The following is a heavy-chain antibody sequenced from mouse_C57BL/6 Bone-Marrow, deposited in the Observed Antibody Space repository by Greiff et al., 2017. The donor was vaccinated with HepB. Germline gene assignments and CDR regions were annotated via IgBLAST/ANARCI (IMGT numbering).Heavy chain of an antibody. Sequence: VKLMESGPGLVQPSQSLSITCTVSGFSLTSYGVHWVRQSPGKGLEWLGEIWRGGSTDYNAAFMSRLSITKDNSKDQVFFKMNSLQADDTAIYDCARIYYDYDAAMDYWGQGTSVTVSS. J-gene: IGHJ4*01. CDR3: ARIYYDYDAAMDY. D-gene: IGHD2-4*01. CDR2: IWRGGST. CDR1: GFSLTSYG. V-gene: IGHV2-5*01.